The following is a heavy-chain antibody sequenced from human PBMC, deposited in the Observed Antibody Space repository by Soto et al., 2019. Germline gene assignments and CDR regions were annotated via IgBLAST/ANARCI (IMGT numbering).Heavy chain of an antibody. Sequence: QVQLQESGPGLVKPSETLSLTCTVSGGSVSSGSYYWSWIRQPPGKGLEWIGYIYYSGSTNYNPSHTSRGTMSVDTAKNQFSLKLSSVTAADTAVYYCARTHSYLLDYWGQGTLVTVSS. D-gene: IGHD1-26*01. V-gene: IGHV4-61*01. J-gene: IGHJ4*02. CDR3: ARTHSYLLDY. CDR2: IYYSGST. CDR1: GGSVSSGSYY.